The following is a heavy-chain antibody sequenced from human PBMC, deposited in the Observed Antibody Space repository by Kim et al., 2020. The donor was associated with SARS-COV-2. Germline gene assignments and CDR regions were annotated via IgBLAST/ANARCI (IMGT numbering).Heavy chain of an antibody. CDR2: VNHSGTT. CDR1: GVSFSTYY. Sequence: SETLSLTCAVSGVSFSTYYWGWIRQSSGKGLEWIGEVNHSGTTHYNPSLKSRVTISVDTSKMQISLTMSSVTAADTAVYYCARGRSVVDIQTTGYFQHWGPGTPVTVAS. V-gene: IGHV4-34*01. D-gene: IGHD2-15*01. CDR3: ARGRSVVDIQTTGYFQH. J-gene: IGHJ1*01.